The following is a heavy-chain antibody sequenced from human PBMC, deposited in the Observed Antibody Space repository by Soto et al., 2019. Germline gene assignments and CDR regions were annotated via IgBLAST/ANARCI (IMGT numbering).Heavy chain of an antibody. CDR1: GFTFSSYA. Sequence: PGGSLRLSCAASGFTFSSYAMSWVRQAPGKGLEWVSLISGSGGTTYYADSVKGRFSISRDNSKNTLYLQMNSLRAEDTAVYYCAKDQDHTGITGSIGYWGQGTLVTVSS. J-gene: IGHJ4*02. V-gene: IGHV3-23*01. CDR2: ISGSGGTT. D-gene: IGHD1-20*01. CDR3: AKDQDHTGITGSIGY.